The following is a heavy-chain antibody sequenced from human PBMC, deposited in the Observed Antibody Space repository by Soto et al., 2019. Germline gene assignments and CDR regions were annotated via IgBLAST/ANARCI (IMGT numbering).Heavy chain of an antibody. CDR1: GYTFTSYG. CDR3: XXXXXXXXXXXXXXXX. Sequence: QVQLVQSGAEVKKPGASVKVSCKASGYTFTSYGISWVRQAPGQGLEWMGWISAYNGNTNYAQKLQGRVTMTTDTSTSTXXXXXXXXXXXXXXXXXXXXXXXXXXXXXXXXXXWGQGTMVTVSS. CDR2: ISAYNGNT. J-gene: IGHJ3*01. V-gene: IGHV1-18*01.